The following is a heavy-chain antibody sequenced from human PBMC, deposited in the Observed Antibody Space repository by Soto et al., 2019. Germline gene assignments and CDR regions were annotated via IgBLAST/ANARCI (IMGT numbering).Heavy chain of an antibody. J-gene: IGHJ6*02. CDR1: GGSISSGTYY. D-gene: IGHD3-10*01. Sequence: QVQLQESGPGLVEPSQTLSLTCTVSGGSISSGTYYWSWIRQHPGKGLEWIGYIYYSGSTYYNPSLKSLVTISIDTSKKQFSLKLSSVTAADTGVYSCARATKYDYGSGSHHVWGQGTTVTVSS. CDR2: IYYSGST. V-gene: IGHV4-31*01. CDR3: ARATKYDYGSGSHHV.